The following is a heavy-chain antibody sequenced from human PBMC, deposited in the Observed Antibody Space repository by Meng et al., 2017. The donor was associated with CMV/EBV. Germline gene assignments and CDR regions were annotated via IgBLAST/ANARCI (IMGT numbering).Heavy chain of an antibody. J-gene: IGHJ6*02. CDR1: GGTFSSYA. Sequence: SAMVSCKASGGTFSSYAISWVRQAPGQGLEWMGGIIPIFGTANYAQKFQGRVTITTDESTSTAYMELSSLRSEDTAVYYCASSSTVTTFRVYFYYGMDVWGQGTTVTVSS. V-gene: IGHV1-69*05. CDR3: ASSSTVTTFRVYFYYGMDV. D-gene: IGHD4-11*01. CDR2: IIPIFGTA.